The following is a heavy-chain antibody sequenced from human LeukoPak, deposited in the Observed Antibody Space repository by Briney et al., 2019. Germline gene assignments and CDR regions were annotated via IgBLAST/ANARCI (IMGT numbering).Heavy chain of an antibody. J-gene: IGHJ4*02. D-gene: IGHD2-15*01. CDR2: INPSGGST. Sequence: ASVKVSCKASGYTFTNYYIHWVRQAPGQGLEWMGVINPSGGSTSYAQMFQGRVTMTRDRSTNTLYMELSSLRSEDTAVYYCARGPGYCSGGSCYFFDYWGQGTLVTASS. V-gene: IGHV1-46*01. CDR3: ARGPGYCSGGSCYFFDY. CDR1: GYTFTNYY.